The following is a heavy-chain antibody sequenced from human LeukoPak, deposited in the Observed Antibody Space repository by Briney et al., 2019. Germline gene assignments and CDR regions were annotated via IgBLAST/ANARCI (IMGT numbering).Heavy chain of an antibody. Sequence: GGSLRLSCAASGFTFSSYAMSWVRQAPGKGLEWVSAISGNGGSTYYADSVKGRFPISSDNSKNTVYLQMNILRAEDTAVYYCAKNVLRYFFAFDIWGQGTMVTVSS. V-gene: IGHV3-23*01. CDR2: ISGNGGST. CDR3: AKNVLRYFFAFDI. CDR1: GFTFSSYA. J-gene: IGHJ3*02. D-gene: IGHD3-9*01.